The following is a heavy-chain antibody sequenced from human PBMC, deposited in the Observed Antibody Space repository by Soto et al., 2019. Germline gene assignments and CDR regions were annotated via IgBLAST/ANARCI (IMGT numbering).Heavy chain of an antibody. J-gene: IGHJ6*03. V-gene: IGHV1-18*01. CDR2: ISAYNGNT. CDR3: ARVAIDVPAHPNCSSTSCLRKDYMDV. CDR1: GYTFTSYG. Sequence: GASVKVSCTASGYTFTSYGISWVRQAPGQGLEWMGWISAYNGNTNYAQKLQGRVTMTTDTSTSTAYMELRSLRSDDTAVYYCARVAIDVPAHPNCSSTSCLRKDYMDVWGKGTTVTVSS. D-gene: IGHD2-2*01.